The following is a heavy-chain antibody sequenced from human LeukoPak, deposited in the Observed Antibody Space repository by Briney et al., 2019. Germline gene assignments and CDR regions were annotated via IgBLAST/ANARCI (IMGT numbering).Heavy chain of an antibody. Sequence: ASVKVSCKAYGGTFSSYAISWVRQAPGKGLEWMGRIIPILGIANYAQKFQGRVTITADKSTSTAYMELSSLRSEDTAVYYCARDWSSSSWEEDFDYWGQGTLVTVSS. CDR1: GGTFSSYA. J-gene: IGHJ4*02. D-gene: IGHD6-13*01. V-gene: IGHV1-69*04. CDR3: ARDWSSSSWEEDFDY. CDR2: IIPILGIA.